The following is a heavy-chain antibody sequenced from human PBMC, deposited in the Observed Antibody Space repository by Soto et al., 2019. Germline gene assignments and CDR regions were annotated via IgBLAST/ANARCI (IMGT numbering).Heavy chain of an antibody. J-gene: IGHJ4*02. Sequence: GGSLRLACAVYGSAFGDFTVSWVPQAPGKGLEWISGINWNGISTSYRDSVKGRFIISRDDAQNSLYLQMNSLRAEDTALYYCARDGFQYDDGGYYEFDYWGQGP. CDR2: INWNGIST. V-gene: IGHV3-20*04. D-gene: IGHD3-22*01. CDR3: ARDGFQYDDGGYYEFDY. CDR1: GSAFGDFT.